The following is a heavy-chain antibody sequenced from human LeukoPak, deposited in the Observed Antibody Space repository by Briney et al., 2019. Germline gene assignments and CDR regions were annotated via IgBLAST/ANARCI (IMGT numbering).Heavy chain of an antibody. CDR1: GGSISSGSYY. CDR3: ARATVTGFHFDY. Sequence: SETLSLXCTVSGGSISSGSYYWSWIRKPAGKGLEWIGRIYTSGSTNYDPSLKSRVTMSVDTSKNQFSLKLSSVTAADTAVYYCARATVTGFHFDYWGQGTLVTVSS. D-gene: IGHD4-17*01. V-gene: IGHV4-61*02. J-gene: IGHJ4*02. CDR2: IYTSGST.